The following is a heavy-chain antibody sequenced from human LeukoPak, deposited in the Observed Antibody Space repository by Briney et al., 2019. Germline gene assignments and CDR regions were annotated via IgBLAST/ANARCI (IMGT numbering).Heavy chain of an antibody. CDR1: GGTFSSYA. V-gene: IGHV1-69*04. D-gene: IGHD5-18*01. J-gene: IGHJ4*02. CDR3: ARERTAMTVFDY. Sequence: RASVKVSCKASGGTFSSYAISWVRQAPGQGLEWMGRIIPILGIANYAQKFQGRVTITADKSTSTAYVELSSLRSEDTAVYYCARERTAMTVFDYWGQGTLVTVSS. CDR2: IIPILGIA.